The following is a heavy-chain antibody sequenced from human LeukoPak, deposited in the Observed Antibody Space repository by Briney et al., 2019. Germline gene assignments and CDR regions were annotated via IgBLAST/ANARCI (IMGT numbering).Heavy chain of an antibody. J-gene: IGHJ5*02. V-gene: IGHV1-18*01. CDR1: GGTFSSYA. Sequence: GASVKVSCKASGGTFSSYAISWVRQAPGQGLEWMGWISAYNGNTNYAQKLQGRVTMTTDTSTSTAYMELRSLRSDDTAVYYCARGSSSWSRWFDPWGQGTLVTVSS. CDR2: ISAYNGNT. D-gene: IGHD6-13*01. CDR3: ARGSSSWSRWFDP.